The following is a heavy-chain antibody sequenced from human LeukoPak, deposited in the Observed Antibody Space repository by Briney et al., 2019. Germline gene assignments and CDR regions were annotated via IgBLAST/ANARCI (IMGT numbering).Heavy chain of an antibody. CDR2: IYYSGST. Sequence: SETLSLTCTVSGGSISSYYWSWIRQPPGKGLEWIGYIYYSGSTNYNPSLKSRVTMSVDTSKNQFSLKLSSVTAADTAVYYCARSGYSYGHRLACFDYWGQGTLVTVSP. V-gene: IGHV4-59*01. D-gene: IGHD5-18*01. J-gene: IGHJ4*02. CDR1: GGSISSYY. CDR3: ARSGYSYGHRLACFDY.